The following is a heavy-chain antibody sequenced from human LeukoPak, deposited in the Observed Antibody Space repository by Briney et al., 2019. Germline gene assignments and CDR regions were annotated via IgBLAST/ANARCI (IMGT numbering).Heavy chain of an antibody. CDR1: GFTFSRYS. D-gene: IGHD5-18*01. CDR3: AKDIFVRGYRSLDY. V-gene: IGHV3-64*01. Sequence: LSGGSLRLSCAASGFTFSRYSMHGGRQAPGKGLEYVSAISSNRGSTYYANSVNDRFTISRDNARTSLSMQMNSLRAADMALYYCAKDIFVRGYRSLDYXXXXTXVTVSS. J-gene: IGHJ4*02. CDR2: ISSNRGST.